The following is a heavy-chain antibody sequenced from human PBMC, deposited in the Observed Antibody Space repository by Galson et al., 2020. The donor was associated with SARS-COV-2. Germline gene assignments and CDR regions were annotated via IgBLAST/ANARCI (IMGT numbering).Heavy chain of an antibody. J-gene: IGHJ4*02. CDR2: ISWDGGST. CDR3: AKDRVYYDSSGYTLNG. V-gene: IGHV3-43D*04. CDR1: GFTFADYA. Sequence: GESLKISCAASGFTFADYAMHWVRQAPGKGLEWVSLISWDGGSTYYADSVKGRFTISRDNSKNSLYLQMNSLRAEDTALYYCAKDRVYYDSSGYTLNGWGLGTLVTVSS. D-gene: IGHD3-22*01.